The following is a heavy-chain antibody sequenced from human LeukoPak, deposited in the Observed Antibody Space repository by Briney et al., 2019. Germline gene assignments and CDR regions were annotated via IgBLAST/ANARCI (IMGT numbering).Heavy chain of an antibody. J-gene: IGHJ4*02. CDR2: ISGSGGST. CDR1: GFTFSSYA. Sequence: GGSLRLSCAASGFTFSSYAMSWVRQAPGKGLEWVSGISGSGGSTYYADSVKGRFTISRDNSKNTLYLQMNSLRAEDTAVYYCAKATYYDILAGYSDYWGQGTLVTVSS. CDR3: AKATYYDILAGYSDY. D-gene: IGHD3-9*01. V-gene: IGHV3-23*01.